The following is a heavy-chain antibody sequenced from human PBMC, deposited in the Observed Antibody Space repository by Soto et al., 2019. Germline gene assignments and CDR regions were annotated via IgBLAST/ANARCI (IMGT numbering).Heavy chain of an antibody. CDR1: GGSIYTYS. Sequence: PCETLSLTCTVSGGSIYTYSWTWLRQPAGKGLEWIGHIYSSGSANYNPSLNSRVSMSVDTSKNQFSLKLNSVTAADTAVYYCATIVGANDYWGQGALVTVSS. D-gene: IGHD1-26*01. CDR3: ATIVGANDY. CDR2: IYSSGSA. J-gene: IGHJ4*02. V-gene: IGHV4-4*07.